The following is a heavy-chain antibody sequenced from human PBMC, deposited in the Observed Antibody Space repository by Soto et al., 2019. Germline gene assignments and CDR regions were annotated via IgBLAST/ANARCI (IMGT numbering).Heavy chain of an antibody. CDR3: ARDSPVGLGYCSGGSCYRWFDP. Sequence: ASVKVSCKASGYTFTGYYMHWVRQAPGQGLEWMGWINPYNGSTNYAQKFQGRVTMTTDTSTSTAYMELRSLRSDDTAVYYCARDSPVGLGYCSGGSCYRWFDPWGQGTLVTVSS. D-gene: IGHD2-15*01. CDR2: INPYNGST. CDR1: GYTFTGYY. V-gene: IGHV1-2*02. J-gene: IGHJ5*02.